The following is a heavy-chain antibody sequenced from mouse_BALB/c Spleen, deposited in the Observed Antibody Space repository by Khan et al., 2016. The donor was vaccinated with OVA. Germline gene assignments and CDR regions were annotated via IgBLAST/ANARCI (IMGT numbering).Heavy chain of an antibody. V-gene: IGHV3-2*02. D-gene: IGHD1-1*01. Sequence: EVQLQESGPGLVKPSQSLSLTCTVTGYSITTDYAWNWIRQFPGKKLEWMGFISYSGNTKYNPSLKSRISITRDTSKNQFFLQLKSVTTEDTAIYYWARVYGGDFDYWGQGTTLTVSS. CDR1: GYSITTDYA. CDR2: ISYSGNT. CDR3: ARVYGGDFDY. J-gene: IGHJ2*01.